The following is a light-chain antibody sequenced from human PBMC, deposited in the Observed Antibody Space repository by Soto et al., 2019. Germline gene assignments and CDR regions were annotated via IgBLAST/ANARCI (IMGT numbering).Light chain of an antibody. J-gene: IGKJ2*01. Sequence: EIVMTQSPATLSVSPGERATLSCRASQSVSSNLAWYQQKPGQAPRLLIYGASTRATGIPARFSGSGSGTEFPLTISSLQSEDFAVYYCQQYTNWPPRTVGQGAKLEIK. CDR3: QQYTNWPPRT. CDR2: GAS. V-gene: IGKV3-15*01. CDR1: QSVSSN.